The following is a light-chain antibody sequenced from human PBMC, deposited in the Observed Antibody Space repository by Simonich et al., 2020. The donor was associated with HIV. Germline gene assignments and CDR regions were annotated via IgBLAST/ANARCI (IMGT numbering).Light chain of an antibody. J-gene: IGKJ4*01. V-gene: IGKV3-11*01. CDR2: DTS. Sequence: EIVLTQSPATLSLSPGERATLSCRASQGVGTSLAWYQQKPGQAPRLLIYDTSNRATGIPARFSGSGSGTAFTLTINSLEPGDSAVYYCQQRTNWLTFGGGTKVEIK. CDR1: QGVGTS. CDR3: QQRTNWLT.